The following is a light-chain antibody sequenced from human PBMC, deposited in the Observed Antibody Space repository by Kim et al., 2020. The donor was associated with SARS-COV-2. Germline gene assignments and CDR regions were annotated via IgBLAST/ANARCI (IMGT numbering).Light chain of an antibody. V-gene: IGKV3-15*01. J-gene: IGKJ1*01. Sequence: GERATLSCRASQAIDSNLAWYQQVPGHSPRLLIYRASTRATGVPARFSGSESGTEFTLTISSLQSEDFAVYYCHQYIRWPWTFGQGTKVDIK. CDR2: RAS. CDR3: HQYIRWPWT. CDR1: QAIDSN.